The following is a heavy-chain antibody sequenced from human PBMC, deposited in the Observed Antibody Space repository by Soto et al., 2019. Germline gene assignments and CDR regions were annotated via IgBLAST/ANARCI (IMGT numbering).Heavy chain of an antibody. Sequence: GGSLRLSCAASGFTFSNHAMNWVRQAPGKGLEWVSGITGSGGTTFYADSVKGRFTISRDNSRNTVYLQMNSVRADDTGVYYCAKEYSGTNKDSFDYWSQGALVTGSS. J-gene: IGHJ4*02. CDR2: ITGSGGTT. CDR3: AKEYSGTNKDSFDY. D-gene: IGHD2-8*01. CDR1: GFTFSNHA. V-gene: IGHV3-23*01.